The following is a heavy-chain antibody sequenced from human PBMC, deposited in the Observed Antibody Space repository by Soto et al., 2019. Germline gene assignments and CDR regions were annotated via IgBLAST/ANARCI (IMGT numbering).Heavy chain of an antibody. Sequence: QVQLVQSGAEVKKPGASVKVSCKASGYTFTSYDINWVRQATGQGLEWMGWMNPNSGNTGYAQKFQGRVTMTRNTSISTAYMELGRLRSEYAAMYYCARAERLTMIVYGMDVWGQGTTVTVSS. CDR2: MNPNSGNT. CDR3: ARAERLTMIVYGMDV. CDR1: GYTFTSYD. J-gene: IGHJ6*02. V-gene: IGHV1-8*01. D-gene: IGHD3-22*01.